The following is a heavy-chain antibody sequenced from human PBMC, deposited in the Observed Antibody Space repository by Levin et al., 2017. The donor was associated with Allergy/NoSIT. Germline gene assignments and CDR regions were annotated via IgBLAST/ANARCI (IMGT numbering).Heavy chain of an antibody. D-gene: IGHD3-3*01. J-gene: IGHJ6*03. CDR1: GFSFTNYW. V-gene: IGHV3-7*03. Sequence: GESLKISCAPSGFSFTNYWMRWIRQAPGKGLEWVASVSQDGNEKYYVDSVKGRFTISRDNAKNSLYLQMNSLRAEDTAVHYCSRAITVSGAVAYMDVWGKGTTVTVSS. CDR2: VSQDGNEK. CDR3: SRAITVSGAVAYMDV.